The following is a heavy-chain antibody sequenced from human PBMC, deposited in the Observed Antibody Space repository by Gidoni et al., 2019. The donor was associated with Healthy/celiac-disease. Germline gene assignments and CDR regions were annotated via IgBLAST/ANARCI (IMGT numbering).Heavy chain of an antibody. D-gene: IGHD5-18*01. Sequence: EVQLVESGGGLIQPGESLRLSCAASGFTVSSHYMSWVRQGPGKGLEWVSVIYSGGSTYYADSVKGRFTISRDNSKNTLYLQMNSLRAEDTAVYYCARELMGIYVDTTMDPDVGYYYYMDVWGKGTTVTVSS. CDR1: GFTVSSHY. CDR3: ARELMGIYVDTTMDPDVGYYYYMDV. J-gene: IGHJ6*03. V-gene: IGHV3-53*01. CDR2: IYSGGST.